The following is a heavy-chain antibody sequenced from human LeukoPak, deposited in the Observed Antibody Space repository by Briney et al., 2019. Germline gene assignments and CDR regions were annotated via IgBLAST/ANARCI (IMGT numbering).Heavy chain of an antibody. Sequence: SGTLSPTCAVSGGSISSSNWWSWVRQPPGKGLEWIGEIYHSGSTHYNPSLKSRVTISVDKSKNQFSLKLSSVTAADTAVYYCASLPGAGYCSSTSCHQAVYYDYGMDVWGQGTTVTVS. D-gene: IGHD2-2*01. CDR2: IYHSGST. J-gene: IGHJ6*02. CDR1: GGSISSSNW. CDR3: ASLPGAGYCSSTSCHQAVYYDYGMDV. V-gene: IGHV4-4*02.